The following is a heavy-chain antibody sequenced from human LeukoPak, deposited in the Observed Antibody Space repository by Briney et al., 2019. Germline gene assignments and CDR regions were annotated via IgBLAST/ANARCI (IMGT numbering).Heavy chain of an antibody. CDR1: GGSFSNYY. J-gene: IGHJ6*03. Sequence: SETLSLTCAVYGGSFSNYYRSWIRQPPGKGLEWIGEINDSGTINYNPSLMSRVTISVDKSKNQFSLKLSSVTAADTAVYYCARRWNYGRNYYIDVWGKGATVSVSS. CDR2: INDSGTI. D-gene: IGHD1-7*01. V-gene: IGHV4-34*01. CDR3: ARRWNYGRNYYIDV.